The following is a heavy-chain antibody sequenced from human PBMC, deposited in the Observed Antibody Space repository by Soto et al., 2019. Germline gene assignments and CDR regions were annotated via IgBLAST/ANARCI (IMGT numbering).Heavy chain of an antibody. V-gene: IGHV3-30*18. CDR1: GFTFSSYG. CDR3: AKDLTMIVVVPISP. J-gene: IGHJ5*02. CDR2: ISYGGSNK. Sequence: GGSLRLSCAASGFTFSSYGMHWVRQAPGKGLEWVAVISYGGSNKYYADSVKGRFTISRDNSKNTLYLQMNSLRAEDTAVYYCAKDLTMIVVVPISPWGQGTLVTVSS. D-gene: IGHD3-22*01.